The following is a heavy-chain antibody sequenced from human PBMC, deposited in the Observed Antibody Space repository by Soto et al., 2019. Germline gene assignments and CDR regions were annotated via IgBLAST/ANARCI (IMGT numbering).Heavy chain of an antibody. CDR3: ASGRVVFLNGFDP. Sequence: QVQLVQSGAEVKKPGASMKVSCKATGYTFTSYDISWVRQATGQGLEWMGWLNPNTGNTGYSQKFQDRVTMTSNISISTAYMELSTRRSEDSAVYYWASGRVVFLNGFDPWGQGTLVTVSS. D-gene: IGHD2-15*01. CDR1: GYTFTSYD. CDR2: LNPNTGNT. V-gene: IGHV1-8*01. J-gene: IGHJ5*02.